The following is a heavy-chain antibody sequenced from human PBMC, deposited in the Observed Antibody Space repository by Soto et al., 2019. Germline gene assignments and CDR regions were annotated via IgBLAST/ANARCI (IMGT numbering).Heavy chain of an antibody. CDR2: IKSKSDGGTN. CDR1: GFTFSNAW. J-gene: IGHJ3*01. V-gene: IGHV3-15*01. D-gene: IGHD3-3*01. CDR3: TTVVDLWGAFDV. Sequence: GGSLRLSCAASGFTFSNAWMSWVRQAPGKGLEWVGRIKSKSDGGTNDYAATVKGRFTISRDDSKNTLYLQMNSLKTEGAAVYYCTTVVDLWGAFDVWGQGTMVTVSS.